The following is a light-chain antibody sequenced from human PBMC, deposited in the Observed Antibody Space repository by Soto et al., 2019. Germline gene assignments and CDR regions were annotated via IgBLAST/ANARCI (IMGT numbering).Light chain of an antibody. CDR2: DAS. J-gene: IGKJ4*01. CDR3: QQRSDWPST. Sequence: EIVLTQSPATLSLSPGDRATLSCRASQSVGSYLGWYQQRPGQAPRLLIYDASNRATGIPARFSGCGSGTDFTLTISSLESEDFAVYYCQQRSDWPSTFGGGTKVEIK. V-gene: IGKV3-11*01. CDR1: QSVGSY.